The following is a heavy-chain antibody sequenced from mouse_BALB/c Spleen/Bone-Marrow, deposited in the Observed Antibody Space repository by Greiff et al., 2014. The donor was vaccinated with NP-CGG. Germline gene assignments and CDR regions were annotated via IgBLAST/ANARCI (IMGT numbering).Heavy chain of an antibody. J-gene: IGHJ3*01. D-gene: IGHD2-3*01. Sequence: VQLQQSGPELVKPGASVKISCKASGYLFTGYFMNWVRQSHGKSLEWIGRINPYNGDTFYNQKFKGKATLTVDKSSSTAHMELLSLTSEDSAVYYCGGQDGYYGGFAYWGQGTLVTVSA. CDR3: GGQDGYYGGFAY. V-gene: IGHV1-37*01. CDR2: INPYNGDT. CDR1: GYLFTGYF.